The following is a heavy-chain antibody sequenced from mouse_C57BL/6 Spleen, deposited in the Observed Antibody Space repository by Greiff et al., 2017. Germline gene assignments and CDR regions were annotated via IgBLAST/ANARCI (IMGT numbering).Heavy chain of an antibody. CDR2: IYPGSGNT. D-gene: IGHD2-4*01. J-gene: IGHJ1*03. CDR1: GYSFTSYY. V-gene: IGHV1-66*01. Sequence: VQLQQSGPELVKPGASVKISCKASGYSFTSYYIHWVKQRPGQGLEWIGWIYPGSGNTKYNEKFKGKATLTADTSSSTAYMQLSSLTSEDSAVYYCARFDDYRAFDVWGTGTTVTVSS. CDR3: ARFDDYRAFDV.